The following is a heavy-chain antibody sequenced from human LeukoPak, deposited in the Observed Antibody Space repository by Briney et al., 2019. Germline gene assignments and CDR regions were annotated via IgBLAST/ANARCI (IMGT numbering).Heavy chain of an antibody. Sequence: KSSETLSLTCAVYGVSFSGYYWSWIRQPPGKGLEWIGEINHSGSTNYNPSLKSRVTISVDTSKNQFSLKLSSVTAADTAVYYCARGVRITIFGVVTPMDVWGQGTTVTVSS. D-gene: IGHD3-3*01. CDR3: ARGVRITIFGVVTPMDV. CDR1: GVSFSGYY. V-gene: IGHV4-34*01. J-gene: IGHJ6*02. CDR2: INHSGST.